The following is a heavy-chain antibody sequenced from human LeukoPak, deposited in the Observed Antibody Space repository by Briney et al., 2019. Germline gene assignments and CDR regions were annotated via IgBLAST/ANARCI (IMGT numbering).Heavy chain of an antibody. Sequence: SETLSLTCTVSGGSISSSSYYWGWIRQPPGKGLEWIGSIYYSGSTYYNPSLKSRVTISVGTSKNQFSLKLSSVTAADTAVYYCARDRSCSGGSCYSDYWGQGTLVTVSS. V-gene: IGHV4-39*07. J-gene: IGHJ4*02. D-gene: IGHD2-15*01. CDR2: IYYSGST. CDR1: GGSISSSSYY. CDR3: ARDRSCSGGSCYSDY.